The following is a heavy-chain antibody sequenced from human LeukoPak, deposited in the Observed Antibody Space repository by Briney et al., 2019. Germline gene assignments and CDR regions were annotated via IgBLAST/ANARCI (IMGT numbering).Heavy chain of an antibody. V-gene: IGHV3-30*18. Sequence: GRSLRLSCAASGFPFSTFGRHWVRQAPGKGLEWVAAIAYDGSVKYYPDSLKGRLTISRDNSKNTLYLQMNSLRTEDTAVYSCAKDRTVVGATSFDYWGLGTLVTVSS. CDR2: IAYDGSVK. CDR1: GFPFSTFG. D-gene: IGHD1-26*01. J-gene: IGHJ4*02. CDR3: AKDRTVVGATSFDY.